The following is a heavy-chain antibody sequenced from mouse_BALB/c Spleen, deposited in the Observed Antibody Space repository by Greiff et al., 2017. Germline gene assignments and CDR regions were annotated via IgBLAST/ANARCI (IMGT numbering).Heavy chain of an antibody. D-gene: IGHD4-1*01. CDR2: ISSGSSTI. CDR3: ARRANCDMGYAMDY. V-gene: IGHV5-17*02. CDR1: GFTFSSFG. Sequence: EVHLVESGGGLVQPGGSRKLSCAASGFTFSSFGMHWVRQAPEKGLEWVAYISSGSSTIYYADTVKGRFTISRDNPKNTLFLQMTSLRSEDTAMYYCARRANCDMGYAMDYWGQGTSVTVSS. J-gene: IGHJ4*01.